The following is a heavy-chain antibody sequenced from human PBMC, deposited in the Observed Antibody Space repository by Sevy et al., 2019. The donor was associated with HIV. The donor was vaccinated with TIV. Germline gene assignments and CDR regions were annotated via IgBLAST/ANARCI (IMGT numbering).Heavy chain of an antibody. J-gene: IGHJ4*02. CDR1: GYTFTGYY. CDR2: IDPNSGGT. V-gene: IGHV1-2*06. CDR3: AREAVAGGTFDYFDY. Sequence: ASVKVSCKASGYTFTGYYIHWVRQAPGQGLEWMGRIDPNSGGTKYAQKFQGRVTVTRDTSINTAYMEMGRLRSDDTAVYFCAREAVAGGTFDYFDYWGQGTLVTVSS. D-gene: IGHD6-13*01.